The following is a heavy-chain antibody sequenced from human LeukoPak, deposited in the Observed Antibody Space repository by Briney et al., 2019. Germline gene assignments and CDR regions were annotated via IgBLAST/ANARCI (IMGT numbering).Heavy chain of an antibody. CDR2: ISAYNGNT. D-gene: IGHD3-10*01. V-gene: IGHV1-18*01. CDR3: ARDRKGWFGEYYFDY. Sequence: ASVKVSCKASGYTFTSYGISWVRQAPGQGLEWMGWISAYNGNTSYAQKLQGRVTMTTDTSTSTAYMELRSLRSDDTAVYYCARDRKGWFGEYYFDYWGQGTLVTVSS. J-gene: IGHJ4*02. CDR1: GYTFTSYG.